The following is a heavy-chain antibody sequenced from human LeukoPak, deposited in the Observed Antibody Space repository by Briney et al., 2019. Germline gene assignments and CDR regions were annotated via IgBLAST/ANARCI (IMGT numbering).Heavy chain of an antibody. CDR1: GFTFSNHG. D-gene: IGHD3-10*02. CDR2: ISSSGSTI. Sequence: QPGGTLRLSCAASGFTFSNHGMNWVRQAPGKGLEWVSYISSSGSTIYYADSVKGRFTISRDNAKNSLYLQMNSLRAEDTAVYYCAELGITMIGGVWGKGTTVTISS. CDR3: AELGITMIGGV. J-gene: IGHJ6*04. V-gene: IGHV3-48*04.